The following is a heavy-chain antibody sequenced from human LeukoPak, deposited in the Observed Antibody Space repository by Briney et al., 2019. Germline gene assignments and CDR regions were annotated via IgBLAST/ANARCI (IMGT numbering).Heavy chain of an antibody. D-gene: IGHD3-16*01. CDR1: GFTFSSYS. CDR3: AKVVSWGWFDP. Sequence: GGSPRLSCAASGFTFSSYSMSWVRQAPGKGLDWVSNILGNSATTYYADSVKGRFTISRDNSKNTLYLQMNSLRVEDTAVYYCAKVVSWGWFDPWGQGTLVTVSS. V-gene: IGHV3-23*01. J-gene: IGHJ5*02. CDR2: ILGNSATT.